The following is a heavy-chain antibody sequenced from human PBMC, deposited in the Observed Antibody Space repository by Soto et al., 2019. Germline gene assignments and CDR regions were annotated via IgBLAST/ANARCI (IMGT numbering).Heavy chain of an antibody. CDR1: GSTFSSYG. Sequence: GGSLRLSCAASGSTFSSYGMHWVRPAPGKGLEWVAVISYDGSNKYYADSVKGRFTISRDNSKNTMYLQMNSLRAEDTAVYYCAKDDPTYYDFWSGYYTPPDYGMDVWGQGTTVTVSS. J-gene: IGHJ6*02. V-gene: IGHV3-30*18. CDR3: AKDDPTYYDFWSGYYTPPDYGMDV. D-gene: IGHD3-3*01. CDR2: ISYDGSNK.